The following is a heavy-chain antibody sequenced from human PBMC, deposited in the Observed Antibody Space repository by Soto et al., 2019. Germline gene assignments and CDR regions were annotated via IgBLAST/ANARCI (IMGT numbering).Heavy chain of an antibody. V-gene: IGHV4-30-4*01. J-gene: IGHJ2*01. CDR2: IYYSGST. CDR3: ARGYYDILTGFRYDYWYFDL. Sequence: SETLSLTCTVSGGSISSGDYYWSWIRQPPGKGLEWIGYIYYSGSTYYNPSLKSRVTISVDTSKNQFSLKLSSVTAADTAVYYCARGYYDILTGFRYDYWYFDLWGRGTLVTVSS. CDR1: GGSISSGDYY. D-gene: IGHD3-9*01.